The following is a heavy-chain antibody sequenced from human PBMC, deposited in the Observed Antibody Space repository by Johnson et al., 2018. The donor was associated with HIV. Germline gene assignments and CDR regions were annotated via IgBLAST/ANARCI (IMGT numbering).Heavy chain of an antibody. Sequence: VQLVESGGGLIQPGGSLRLSCAASGFTVSSNYMSWVRQAPGKGLEWVSVIYSGGSTYYVDSVKGRFTISRDNSKNTLYLQMNSLRVEDTAVYYCARVSLAYSYGYDAFDIWGQGTMVTVSS. V-gene: IGHV3-66*03. D-gene: IGHD5-18*01. CDR1: GFTVSSNY. J-gene: IGHJ3*02. CDR2: IYSGGST. CDR3: ARVSLAYSYGYDAFDI.